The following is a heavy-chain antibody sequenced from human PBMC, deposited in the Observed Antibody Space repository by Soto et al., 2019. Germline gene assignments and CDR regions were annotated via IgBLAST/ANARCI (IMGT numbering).Heavy chain of an antibody. J-gene: IGHJ4*02. CDR3: ATGATARGGVDY. D-gene: IGHD1-26*01. V-gene: IGHV3-7*04. CDR1: GFTFTIYW. Sequence: EVQLVESGGDLVQPGGSLRLSCAASGFTFTIYWMSWVRQAPGKGLEWVANMNQDGSQKYYVDSVRGRFTISRDNAKNSLYLQMNSLRVDDTAVYYCATGATARGGVDYWGQGTLVTVSS. CDR2: MNQDGSQK.